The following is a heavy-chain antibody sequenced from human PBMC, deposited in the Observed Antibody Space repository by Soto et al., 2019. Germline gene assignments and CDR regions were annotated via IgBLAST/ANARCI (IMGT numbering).Heavy chain of an antibody. J-gene: IGHJ4*02. Sequence: SETLSLTCAVSGGSISSGGYSWSWIRQPPGKGLEWIGYIYHSGSTFYNPSLKSRVTISVDRSKNQFSLKLSSVTAADTAVYYCAAGGGLPRYYWGQGTLVTVSS. D-gene: IGHD5-12*01. V-gene: IGHV4-30-2*01. CDR3: AAGGGLPRYY. CDR1: GGSISSGGYS. CDR2: IYHSGST.